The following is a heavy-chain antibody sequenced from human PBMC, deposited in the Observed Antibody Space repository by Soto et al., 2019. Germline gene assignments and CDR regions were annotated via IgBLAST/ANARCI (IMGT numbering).Heavy chain of an antibody. D-gene: IGHD3-22*01. CDR1: GGSISSYY. CDR2: IYYSGST. Sequence: PSETLSLTCTVSGGSISSYYWSWIRQPPGKGLEWIGYIYYSGSTNYNPSLKSRVTISVDTSKNQFSLKLSSVTAADTAVYYCARAGDYYDSSGYYHFDYWGQGTLVTVSS. CDR3: ARAGDYYDSSGYYHFDY. J-gene: IGHJ4*02. V-gene: IGHV4-59*01.